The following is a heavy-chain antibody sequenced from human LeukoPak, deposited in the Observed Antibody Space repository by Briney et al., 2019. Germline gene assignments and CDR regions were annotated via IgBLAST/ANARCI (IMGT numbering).Heavy chain of an antibody. CDR1: AFNFCYYA. J-gene: IGHJ4*02. Sequence: GVSLRLSCIGAAFNFCYYAIYWVPQAPGKGLEGVAVVSYDGNDGYYADSVKGRFSIARDISQNTVTLQMNNLIVDATAIYYCAKLAWNDGTYYFAYWGQGTLVTVSS. V-gene: IGHV3-30*18. D-gene: IGHD1-1*01. CDR3: AKLAWNDGTYYFAY. CDR2: VSYDGNDG.